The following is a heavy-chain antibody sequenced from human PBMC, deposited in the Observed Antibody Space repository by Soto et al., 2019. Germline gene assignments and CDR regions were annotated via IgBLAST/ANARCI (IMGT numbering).Heavy chain of an antibody. CDR2: ISYDGSNK. Sequence: PGGSLRLSCAASGFTFSSYGMHWVRQAPGKGLEWVAVISYDGSNKYYADSVKGRFTISRDNSKNTLYLQMNSLRAEDTAVYYCAKSGYCSSTSCDVIYWGQGTLVTSPQ. D-gene: IGHD2-2*03. J-gene: IGHJ4*02. CDR1: GFTFSSYG. CDR3: AKSGYCSSTSCDVIY. V-gene: IGHV3-30*18.